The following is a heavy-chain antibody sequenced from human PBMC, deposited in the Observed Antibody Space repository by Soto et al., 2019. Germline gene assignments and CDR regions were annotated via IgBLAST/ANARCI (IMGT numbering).Heavy chain of an antibody. Sequence: PGESLKISCQGSGYSFSTYWIAWVRQVPGKGLEWMGIISPGDSDTKYSQSFNGRVPIPAEKPISTAYLQWNSLKASDPALFYCASHATYYNILSGFYFDSWGQGTLVTVSS. CDR1: GYSFSTYW. V-gene: IGHV5-51*01. CDR2: ISPGDSDT. CDR3: ASHATYYNILSGFYFDS. J-gene: IGHJ4*02. D-gene: IGHD3-9*01.